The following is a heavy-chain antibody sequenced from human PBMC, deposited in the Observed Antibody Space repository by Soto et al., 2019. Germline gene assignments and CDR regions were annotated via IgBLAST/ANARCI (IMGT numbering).Heavy chain of an antibody. V-gene: IGHV1-18*01. J-gene: IGHJ5*02. D-gene: IGHD5-12*01. CDR3: ARVVATILGPRAVGWFDP. CDR1: GYTFTSYG. CDR2: ISAYNGNT. Sequence: QVQLVQSGAEVKKPGASVKVSCKASGYTFTSYGISWVRQAPGQGLEWMGWISAYNGNTNYAQKLQGRATMTTDTSTSTAYVELRSLRSDDTAVYYCARVVATILGPRAVGWFDPWGQGTLVTVSS.